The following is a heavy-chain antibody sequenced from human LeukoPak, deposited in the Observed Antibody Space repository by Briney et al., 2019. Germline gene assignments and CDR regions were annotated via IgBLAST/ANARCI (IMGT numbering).Heavy chain of an antibody. V-gene: IGHV3-33*08. Sequence: QPGGSLRLSCAASGFTFSSYAMSWVRQAPGKGLEWVAVIWYDGSNKYYADSVKGRFTISRDNSKNTLYVQMNSLRAEDTAVYYCAREVPATQAFDYWGQGTLVTVSS. J-gene: IGHJ4*02. D-gene: IGHD2-15*01. CDR2: IWYDGSNK. CDR3: AREVPATQAFDY. CDR1: GFTFSSYA.